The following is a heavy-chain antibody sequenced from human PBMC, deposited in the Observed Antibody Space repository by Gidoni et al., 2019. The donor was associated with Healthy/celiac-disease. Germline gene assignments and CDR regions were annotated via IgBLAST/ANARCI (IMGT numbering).Heavy chain of an antibody. CDR3: TTMRSYYDSSGYYYAVYFDY. D-gene: IGHD3-22*01. V-gene: IGHV3-15*01. CDR1: GFTFSNAW. CDR2: IKSKTDGWTT. J-gene: IGHJ4*02. Sequence: EVQLVESGGGLVKPGGSLRLPCAASGFTFSNAWMSWVRQAPGKGREWVGRIKSKTDGWTTDYAAPVKGRFTSSRDDSKNTLYLQMNSLKTEDTAVYYCTTMRSYYDSSGYYYAVYFDYWGQGTLVTVSS.